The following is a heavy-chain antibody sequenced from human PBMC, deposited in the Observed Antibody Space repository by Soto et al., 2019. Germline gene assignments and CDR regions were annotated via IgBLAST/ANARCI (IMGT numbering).Heavy chain of an antibody. CDR2: IYPGDSDT. CDR1: GYTFTDYW. J-gene: IGHJ6*02. Sequence: GESLKISCKGSGYTFTDYWIGWVRQLPGKGLELLGIIYPGDSDTRYSPSFLGHVTITVDKSTSTAYLQWKTLKASDTAMYYCTRNISNFRYYYAMDVWGQGNTVTVSS. D-gene: IGHD4-4*01. CDR3: TRNISNFRYYYAMDV. V-gene: IGHV5-51*01.